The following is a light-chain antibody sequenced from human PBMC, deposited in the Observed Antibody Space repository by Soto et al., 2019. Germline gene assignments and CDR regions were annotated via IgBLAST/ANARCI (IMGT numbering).Light chain of an antibody. CDR1: SSDVGTYSF. CDR3: SSYTSSTVV. J-gene: IGLJ2*01. Sequence: QAVVTQPASVSGSPGQSIAISCTGISSDVGTYSFVSWYQHHPGKAPKLMIYDVSNRPSGVSSRFSGSKSDNTASLTISGLQAEDEADYYCSSYTSSTVVFGGGTKLTVL. V-gene: IGLV2-14*03. CDR2: DVS.